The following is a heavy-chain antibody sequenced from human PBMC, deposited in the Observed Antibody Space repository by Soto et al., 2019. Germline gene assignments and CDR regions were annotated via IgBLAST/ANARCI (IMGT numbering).Heavy chain of an antibody. J-gene: IGHJ4*02. D-gene: IGHD3-22*01. CDR3: AKEIVKYYYSSAGTYFDA. Sequence: LRLSCVASGFTFDNFAMAWVRQAPGKGLEWVSGVSGTAGGTYYADSVKGLFTISRDNSKNTLYLQMNSLRPEDSAVYYCAKEIVKYYYSSAGTYFDAWGRGTLVTVSS. CDR1: GFTFDNFA. V-gene: IGHV3-23*01. CDR2: VSGTAGGT.